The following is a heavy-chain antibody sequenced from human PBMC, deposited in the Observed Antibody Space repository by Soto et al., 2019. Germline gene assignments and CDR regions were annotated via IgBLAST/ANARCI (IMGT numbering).Heavy chain of an antibody. V-gene: IGHV4-4*02. CDR1: GGSISSSNW. D-gene: IGHD5-18*01. Sequence: SETLSLTCAVSGGSISSSNWWSWVRQPPGKGLEWIGEIYHSGSTNYNPSLKSRVTISVDKSKNQFSLKLSSVTAADTAVYYCARDGTDTAMVWGYYGMDVWGQGPTVTVSS. CDR3: ARDGTDTAMVWGYYGMDV. CDR2: IYHSGST. J-gene: IGHJ6*02.